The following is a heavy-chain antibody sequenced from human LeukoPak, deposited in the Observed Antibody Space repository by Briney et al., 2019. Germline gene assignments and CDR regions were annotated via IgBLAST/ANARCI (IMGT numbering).Heavy chain of an antibody. D-gene: IGHD3-10*01. CDR3: ARIHRDSGSPTWFY. CDR2: IYYSGST. CDR1: GVPISSSSYY. Sequence: SETLSLTCAISGVPISSSSYYWGWVRQPPGKGLEWIGSIYYSGSTYYNPSLKSRVTISVDTSKNQFSLKLSSVTAADTAVYYCARIHRDSGSPTWFYWGQGTLVTVSS. J-gene: IGHJ4*02. V-gene: IGHV4-39*07.